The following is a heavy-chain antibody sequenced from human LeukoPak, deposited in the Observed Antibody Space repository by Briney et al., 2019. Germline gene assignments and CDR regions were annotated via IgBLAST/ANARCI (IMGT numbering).Heavy chain of an antibody. Sequence: ASVKVSCKASGGTFSSYAISWVRQAPGQGLEWMGGIIPIFGTANYAQKFQGRVTITADESTSTAYMELSSLRSEDTAVYYCARALNYYDSSGYQGGFDYWGQGTLVTVSS. V-gene: IGHV1-69*01. CDR2: IIPIFGTA. CDR1: GGTFSSYA. CDR3: ARALNYYDSSGYQGGFDY. J-gene: IGHJ4*02. D-gene: IGHD3-22*01.